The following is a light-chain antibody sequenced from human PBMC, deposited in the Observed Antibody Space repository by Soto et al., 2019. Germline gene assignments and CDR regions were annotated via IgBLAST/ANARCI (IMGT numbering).Light chain of an antibody. CDR2: DAS. J-gene: IGKJ5*01. Sequence: EIVMTQSTASLSVSPGERAALSCRASQSVGRNLAWYQQKPGQAPRLLIYDASTRATGIPARFSGGGSGTEFTLSISSLQSEDFAVYYCQQYNNWPPITFGQGTRLEIK. CDR1: QSVGRN. CDR3: QQYNNWPPIT. V-gene: IGKV3-15*01.